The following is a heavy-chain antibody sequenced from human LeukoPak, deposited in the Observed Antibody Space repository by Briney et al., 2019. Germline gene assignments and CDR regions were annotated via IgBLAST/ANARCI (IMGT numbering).Heavy chain of an antibody. J-gene: IGHJ4*02. CDR1: GYTFTGYY. CDR2: INPNSGGT. V-gene: IGHV1-2*02. D-gene: IGHD2-2*02. Sequence: ASVKVSCKASGYTFTGYYMYWVRQAPGQGLEWMGWINPNSGGTNYAQKFQGRVTMTRDTSISTAYMELSRLRSDDTAVYYCARDGCSSTSCYTGVDYWGQGTLVTASS. CDR3: ARDGCSSTSCYTGVDY.